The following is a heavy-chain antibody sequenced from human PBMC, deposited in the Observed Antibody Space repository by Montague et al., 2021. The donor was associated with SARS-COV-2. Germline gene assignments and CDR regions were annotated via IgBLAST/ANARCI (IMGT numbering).Heavy chain of an antibody. CDR2: IYYSGST. CDR3: ARDHWDSYDSSGWRFDP. V-gene: IGHV4-59*01. Sequence: SETLSLTCTVSGGSISSYYWSWIRQPPGKGLEWIGYIYYSGSTNYNPSLKSRVTISVDTSKYQFSLKLSSVTAADTAVYYCARDHWDSYDSSGWRFDPWGQGTLVTVSS. D-gene: IGHD3-22*01. CDR1: GGSISSYY. J-gene: IGHJ5*02.